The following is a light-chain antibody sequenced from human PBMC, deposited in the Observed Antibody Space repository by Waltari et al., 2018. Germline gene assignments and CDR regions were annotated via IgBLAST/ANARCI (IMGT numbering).Light chain of an antibody. CDR2: VNSDGSH. CDR1: SVHSSNV. J-gene: IGLJ3*02. CDR3: QTGGHGTWV. V-gene: IGLV4-69*01. Sequence: QLVLTQSPSASASLGASVKLTCTLSSVHSSNVIAWLQQQPEKGPRYLMKVNSDGSHSKGDKITDRFSGSSSGAEHYLTISSLQSEDEADYYGQTGGHGTWVFGGGTKLTVL.